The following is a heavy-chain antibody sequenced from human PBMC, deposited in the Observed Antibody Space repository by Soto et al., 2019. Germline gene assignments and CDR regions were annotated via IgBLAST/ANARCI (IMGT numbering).Heavy chain of an antibody. CDR3: AKTQTFNGYYGGFDA. CDR1: GFSFAGYA. J-gene: IGHJ4*02. CDR2: VSGGGAST. D-gene: IGHD3-3*01. Sequence: EVQLWESGGGFVQPGGSLRLSCVATGFSFAGYALTWVRQAPGKGLEWLSAVSGGGASTYYADSVRGRFSISRDVSGNMIYLQLNRLTAGDTATYYCAKTQTFNGYYGGFDAWGQGTRVTVSS. V-gene: IGHV3-23*01.